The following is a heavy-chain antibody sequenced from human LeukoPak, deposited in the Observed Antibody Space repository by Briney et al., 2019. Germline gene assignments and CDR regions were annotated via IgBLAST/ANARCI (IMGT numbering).Heavy chain of an antibody. V-gene: IGHV4-59*01. D-gene: IGHD6-19*01. Sequence: SETLSLTCTVSGASISSYYWSWIRQPPGKGLEWIGYIYYSGSTNYNPSLKSRVTISVDTSKNQFSLKLSSVTAADTAVYYCARVVAVAGKFDYWGQGTLVTVSS. J-gene: IGHJ4*02. CDR2: IYYSGST. CDR1: GASISSYY. CDR3: ARVVAVAGKFDY.